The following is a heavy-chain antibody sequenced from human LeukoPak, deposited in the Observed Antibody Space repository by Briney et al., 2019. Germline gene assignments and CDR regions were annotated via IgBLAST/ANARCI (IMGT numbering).Heavy chain of an antibody. CDR3: ARDSSYDFWSGYDYGMDV. CDR2: MNQDGSEI. D-gene: IGHD3-3*01. V-gene: IGHV3-7*03. CDR1: GFTFSRYW. Sequence: GGSLRLSCVGSGFTFSRYWLNWVRQAPGKGLEWVANMNQDGSEIYYLDTVKGRFTISRDNSKNTLYLQMNSLRAEDTAVYYCARDSSYDFWSGYDYGMDVWGQGTTVTVSS. J-gene: IGHJ6*02.